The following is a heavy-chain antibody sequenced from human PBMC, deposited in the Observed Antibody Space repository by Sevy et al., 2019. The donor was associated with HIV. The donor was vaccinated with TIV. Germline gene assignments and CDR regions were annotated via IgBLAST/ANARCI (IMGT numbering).Heavy chain of an antibody. CDR3: AGRIAVAAFDY. D-gene: IGHD6-19*01. J-gene: IGHJ4*02. CDR2: IYTSGST. CDR1: GGSFSSSSYY. V-gene: IGHV4-61*02. Sequence: SETLSLTCTVSGGSFSSSSYYWNWIRQPAGRGLEWIGRIYTSGSTNYNPSLKSRVTMSVDTSKNQFYLKLSPVTAADTAVYYCAGRIAVAAFDYWGQGNLVTVSS.